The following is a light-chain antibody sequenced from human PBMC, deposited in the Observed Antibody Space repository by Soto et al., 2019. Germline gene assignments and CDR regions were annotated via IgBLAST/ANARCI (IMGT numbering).Light chain of an antibody. V-gene: IGKV3-20*01. J-gene: IGKJ1*01. Sequence: EIVLTQSPGTLSLSPGERATLSCRASQSVSTSYLAWYQQKPGQAPRLLIYGASSRATGIPDRFSGSGSGTDFTLTISRLESEDFAVYYCQQYGNSRAFGRGTKVDIK. CDR2: GAS. CDR3: QQYGNSRA. CDR1: QSVSTSY.